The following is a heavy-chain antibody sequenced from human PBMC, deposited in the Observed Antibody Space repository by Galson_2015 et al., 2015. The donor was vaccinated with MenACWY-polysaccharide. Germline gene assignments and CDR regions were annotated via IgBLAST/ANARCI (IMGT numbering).Heavy chain of an antibody. Sequence: SLSLCCKASGFTFTSYAMSWVRQAPGKGLVWASAISSSGSTTYYADSVRGWFSISRDNSKNTLYLQMNTLRDEVTAVYYCANDSTDCSSVARRVDHWGQGTLVTVSS. CDR3: ANDSTDCSSVARRVDH. D-gene: IGHD3-3*01. J-gene: IGHJ5*02. CDR1: GFTFTSYA. CDR2: ISSSGSTT. V-gene: IGHV3-23*01.